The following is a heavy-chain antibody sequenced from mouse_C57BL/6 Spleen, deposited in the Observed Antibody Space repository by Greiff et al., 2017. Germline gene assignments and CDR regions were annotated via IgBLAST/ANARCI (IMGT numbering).Heavy chain of an antibody. D-gene: IGHD4-1*01. Sequence: VQLQPSVAELVRPGASVKLSCTASGFNIKNTYMHGVKPRPEQGLEGIGRIDPANGNTKYAPKFQGKAPITADTSSNTAYLQLSSLTSEDTAIYYCARSNWKDYWGQGTTLTVSS. J-gene: IGHJ2*01. CDR3: ARSNWKDY. V-gene: IGHV14-3*01. CDR1: GFNIKNTY. CDR2: IDPANGNT.